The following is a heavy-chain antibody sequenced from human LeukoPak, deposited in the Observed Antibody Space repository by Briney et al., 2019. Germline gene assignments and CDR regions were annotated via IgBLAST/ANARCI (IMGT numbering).Heavy chain of an antibody. J-gene: IGHJ4*02. CDR1: GYTFTGYY. D-gene: IGHD3-10*02. CDR2: INPNSGDT. Sequence: ASVKVSCKASGYTFTGYYMHWVRQAPGQGLEWMGWINPNSGDTSYAQKFQGRLTLTRDTSISAAYMELRRLRSDDTAVYYCARGVFGESLESWGQGTLVTVSS. CDR3: ARGVFGESLES. V-gene: IGHV1-2*02.